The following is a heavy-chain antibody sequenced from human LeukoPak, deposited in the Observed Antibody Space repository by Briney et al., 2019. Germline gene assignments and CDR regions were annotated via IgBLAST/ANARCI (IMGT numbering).Heavy chain of an antibody. CDR3: ARAGGLQWPSDYYYYGMTS. CDR1: GDSISSGSYY. Sequence: SETLSLTCAVSGDSISSGSYYWSWIRQPAGKGLEYIGRINTGGTTNYNPSLRSRVTISVDTSKNQFSLKLSSVTAADTAVYYCARAGGLQWPSDYYYYGMTSGAKGPRSPSP. V-gene: IGHV4-61*02. J-gene: IGHJ6*02. CDR2: INTGGTT. D-gene: IGHD6-19*01.